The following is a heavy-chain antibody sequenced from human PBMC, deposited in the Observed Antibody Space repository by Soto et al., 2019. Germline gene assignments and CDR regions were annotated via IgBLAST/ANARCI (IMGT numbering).Heavy chain of an antibody. D-gene: IGHD2-2*01. CDR1: GFTFSNAW. CDR3: TTKDIVVVPAAPTEDYYYYMDV. CDR2: IKSKTDGGTT. J-gene: IGHJ6*03. V-gene: IGHV3-15*01. Sequence: EVQLVESGGGLVKPGGSLRLSCAASGFTFSNAWMSWVLQAPGKGLEWVGRIKSKTDGGTTDYAAPVKGRFTISRDDSKNTLYLQMNSLKTEDTAVYYCTTKDIVVVPAAPTEDYYYYMDVWGKGTTVTVSS.